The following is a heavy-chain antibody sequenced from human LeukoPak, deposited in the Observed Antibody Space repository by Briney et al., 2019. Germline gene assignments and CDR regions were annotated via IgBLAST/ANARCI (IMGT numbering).Heavy chain of an antibody. CDR1: GITSNNAW. Sequence: GGSLRLSCTPPGITSNNAWMTWVRQAPGRGLEWVGRIKSKSDGGTIDYAAPVKGRFTISRDDSQNTLYLQMNSLATEDTAVYYCTTRGYSYGHTFDYWGQGTLVTVSS. CDR3: TTRGYSYGHTFDY. D-gene: IGHD5-18*01. CDR2: IKSKSDGGTI. J-gene: IGHJ4*02. V-gene: IGHV3-15*01.